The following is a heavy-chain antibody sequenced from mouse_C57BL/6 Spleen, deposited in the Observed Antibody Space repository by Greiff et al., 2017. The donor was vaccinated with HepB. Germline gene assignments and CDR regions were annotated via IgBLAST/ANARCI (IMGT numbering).Heavy chain of an antibody. CDR1: GYTFTSYW. Sequence: VQLQQSGAELAKPGASVKLSCKASGYTFTSYWMHWVKQRPGQGLEWIGYINPSSGYTKYNQKFKDKATLTAAKSSSTAYMQLSSLTYEDSAVYYCARNYGSSGYFDYWGQGTTLTVSS. V-gene: IGHV1-7*01. CDR3: ARNYGSSGYFDY. D-gene: IGHD1-1*01. J-gene: IGHJ2*01. CDR2: INPSSGYT.